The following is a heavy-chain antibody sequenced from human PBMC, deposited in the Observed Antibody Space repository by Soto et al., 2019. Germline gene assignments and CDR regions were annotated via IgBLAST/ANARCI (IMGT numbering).Heavy chain of an antibody. D-gene: IGHD3-9*01. CDR3: ARGDGDDILTGYQYYFDY. CDR2: IIPIFGTA. V-gene: IGHV1-69*13. CDR1: GGTFSSYS. J-gene: IGHJ4*02. Sequence: SVKVSCKASGGTFSSYSISWVRQAPGQGLEWMGGIIPIFGTANYAQKFQGRVTITADESTSTAYMELSSLRSEDTAVYYCARGDGDDILTGYQYYFDYWGQGTLVTVSS.